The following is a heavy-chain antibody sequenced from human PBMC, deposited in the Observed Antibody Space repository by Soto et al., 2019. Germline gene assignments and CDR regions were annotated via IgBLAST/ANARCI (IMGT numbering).Heavy chain of an antibody. CDR3: ARDRRDSGSYYDYDH. J-gene: IGHJ4*02. CDR1: GYTFTDYY. Sequence: ASVKVSCKASGYTFTDYYIHWVRQAPGQGLEWMGWINPNSGGTNYAQRFQGRVSMSRDTSITTAYMELSSLRSDDTAVYYCARDRRDSGSYYDYDHWGQGTLVTVSS. V-gene: IGHV1-2*02. CDR2: INPNSGGT. D-gene: IGHD1-26*01.